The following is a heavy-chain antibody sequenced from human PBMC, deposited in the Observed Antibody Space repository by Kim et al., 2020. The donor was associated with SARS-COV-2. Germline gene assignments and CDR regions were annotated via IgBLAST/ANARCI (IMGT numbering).Heavy chain of an antibody. D-gene: IGHD2-15*01. J-gene: IGHJ4*02. Sequence: YADSVKGRFTISRDNSKNTLYLQMNSLRAEDTAVYYCARDSAHGGNSFDYWGQGTLVTVSS. CDR3: ARDSAHGGNSFDY. V-gene: IGHV3-66*01.